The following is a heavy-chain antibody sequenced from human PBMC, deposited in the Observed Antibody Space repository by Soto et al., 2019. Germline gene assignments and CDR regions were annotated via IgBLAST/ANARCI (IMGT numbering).Heavy chain of an antibody. D-gene: IGHD3-3*01. V-gene: IGHV3-23*01. CDR2: ISGSGGST. Sequence: GGSLRLSCAASGFTFSSYYMSWVRQAPGKGLEWVSAISGSGGSTYYADSVKGRFTISRDNSKNTLYVQMNSLRAEDTAIYYCAKEDDAWTNGHFDIWGQGTMVTVSS. J-gene: IGHJ3*02. CDR3: AKEDDAWTNGHFDI. CDR1: GFTFSSYY.